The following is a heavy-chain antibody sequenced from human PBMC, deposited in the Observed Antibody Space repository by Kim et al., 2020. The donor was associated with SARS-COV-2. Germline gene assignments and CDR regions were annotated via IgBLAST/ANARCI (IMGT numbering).Heavy chain of an antibody. CDR2: NNHSGST. Sequence: SETLSLTCAVYGGSFSDYTWSWIRQPPGKGLEWIGENNHSGSTNLSPSLKSRNTISVDTSKSQFSLRLKSMTATDAAVYSWARGRAGVVPSPVLGLRPYYHYYAMDVWGRGTPVAVSS. D-gene: IGHD2-8*02. CDR1: GGSFSDYT. CDR3: ARGRAGVVPSPVLGLRPYYHYYAMDV. J-gene: IGHJ6*02. V-gene: IGHV4-34*01.